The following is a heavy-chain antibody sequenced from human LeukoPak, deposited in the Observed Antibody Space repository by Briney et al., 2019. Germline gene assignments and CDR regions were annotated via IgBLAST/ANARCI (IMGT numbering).Heavy chain of an antibody. V-gene: IGHV3-23*01. J-gene: IGHJ4*02. Sequence: GGSLRLSCAASGFTFSSYAMSWVRQAPGKGLEWVSAISGSGGSTYYADSVEGRFTISRDNSKNTLYLQMNSLRAEDTAVYYCAKDPEQQLVYYFDYWGQGTLVTVSS. D-gene: IGHD6-13*01. CDR1: GFTFSSYA. CDR3: AKDPEQQLVYYFDY. CDR2: ISGSGGST.